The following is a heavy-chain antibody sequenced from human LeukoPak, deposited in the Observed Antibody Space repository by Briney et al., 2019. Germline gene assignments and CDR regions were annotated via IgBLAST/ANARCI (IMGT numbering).Heavy chain of an antibody. Sequence: GASVKVSCKASGYTFTNYGFSWVRQAPGQGLEWMGWINAYNDNTNYAQNFQGRVTMTTDTSASTVYMELRSLRSDDAAIYYCARHSSGWYDKVDYWGQGTLVTVSS. V-gene: IGHV1-18*01. CDR1: GYTFTNYG. D-gene: IGHD6-19*01. CDR2: INAYNDNT. CDR3: ARHSSGWYDKVDY. J-gene: IGHJ4*02.